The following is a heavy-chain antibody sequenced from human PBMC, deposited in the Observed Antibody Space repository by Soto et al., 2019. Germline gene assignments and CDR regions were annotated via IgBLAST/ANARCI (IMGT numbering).Heavy chain of an antibody. CDR1: GGSFSGYY. Sequence: PSETLSLTCAVYGGSFSGYYWSWIRQPPGKGLEWIGEINHSGSTNYNPSLKSRVTISVDTSKNQFSLKLSSVTAADTAVYYCARGATMVRGPGAGRPRYYFDYWGQGTLVTVSS. J-gene: IGHJ4*02. CDR3: ARGATMVRGPGAGRPRYYFDY. CDR2: INHSGST. D-gene: IGHD3-10*01. V-gene: IGHV4-34*01.